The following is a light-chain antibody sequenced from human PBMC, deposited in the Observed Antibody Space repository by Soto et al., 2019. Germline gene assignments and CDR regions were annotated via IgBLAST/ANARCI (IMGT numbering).Light chain of an antibody. CDR1: SGHSSYI. CDR2: LEGSGSY. Sequence: QSVLTQSSSASASLGSSVKLTCTLSSGHSSYIIAWHLQQPGKAPRYLMKLEGSGSYNKGSGVPDRFSGSSSGADRYLTISNLQFEDEADYYCETWDSNTHTVFGGGTKLTVL. V-gene: IGLV4-60*02. CDR3: ETWDSNTHTV. J-gene: IGLJ3*02.